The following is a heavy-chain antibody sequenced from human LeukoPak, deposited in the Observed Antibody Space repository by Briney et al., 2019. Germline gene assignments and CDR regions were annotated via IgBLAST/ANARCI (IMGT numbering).Heavy chain of an antibody. J-gene: IGHJ3*02. Sequence: GGSLRLSCAVSGFTLSSSWMHWVRQAPGKGLVWVSRINTGGSSTAYADSVKGRFTISRDNAENTLYLQMNSLRVENTAVYYCARPYSSAWANALDIWGQGTMVTVSS. CDR1: GFTLSSSW. D-gene: IGHD6-19*01. CDR3: ARPYSSAWANALDI. CDR2: INTGGSST. V-gene: IGHV3-74*01.